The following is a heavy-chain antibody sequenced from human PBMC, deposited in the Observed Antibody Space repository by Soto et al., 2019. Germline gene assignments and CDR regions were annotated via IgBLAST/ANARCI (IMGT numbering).Heavy chain of an antibody. V-gene: IGHV3-11*05. CDR1: GFTFSAVY. D-gene: IGHD6-19*01. Sequence: QVQLEESGGGLVKPGGSLRLSCAASGFTFSAVYMSWIRQAPNKGLEYISYISSSGTSANYADSVKGRFTISRDNAKNSLYRQMNSLRAEDTAVYYCARARGAVTGQYFDYWGQGALVTVSS. CDR3: ARARGAVTGQYFDY. CDR2: ISSSGTSA. J-gene: IGHJ4*02.